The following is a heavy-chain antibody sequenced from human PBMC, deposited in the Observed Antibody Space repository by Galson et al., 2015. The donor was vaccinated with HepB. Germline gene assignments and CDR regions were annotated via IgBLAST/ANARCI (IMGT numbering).Heavy chain of an antibody. V-gene: IGHV3-33*01. J-gene: IGHJ4*02. D-gene: IGHD6-19*01. CDR3: ARDYSSGWYGALDY. CDR2: VWYDGSNK. CDR1: GFTFSNYG. Sequence: SLRLSCAASGFTFSNYGIHWVRQAPGKGLEWVAVVWYDGSNKYYEESVKGRFTISRDNSKNTVYLLVNSLRAEDTAVYYCARDYSSGWYGALDYWGQGTLVTVSS.